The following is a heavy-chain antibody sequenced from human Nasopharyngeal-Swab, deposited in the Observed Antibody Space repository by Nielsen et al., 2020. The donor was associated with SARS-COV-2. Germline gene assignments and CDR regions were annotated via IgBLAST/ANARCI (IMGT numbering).Heavy chain of an antibody. CDR3: AREPYYYYDSSGYYHTFGMDV. CDR2: INPNSGGT. D-gene: IGHD3-22*01. V-gene: IGHV1-2*06. Sequence: ASVKVSCKASGYTFTGYYMHWVRQAPGQGLEWMGRINPNSGGTNYAQKLQGRVTMTTDTSTSTAYMELRSLRSDDTAVYYCAREPYYYYDSSGYYHTFGMDVWGQGTTVTVSS. CDR1: GYTFTGYY. J-gene: IGHJ6*02.